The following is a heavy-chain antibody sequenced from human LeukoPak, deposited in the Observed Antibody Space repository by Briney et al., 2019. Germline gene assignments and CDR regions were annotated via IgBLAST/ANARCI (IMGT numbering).Heavy chain of an antibody. Sequence: GGSLRLSCAASGFTFSSYSMNWVRQAPGKGLEWVSSISSSSSYIYYADSVKGRFTISRGNAKNSLYLQMNSLRAEDTAVYYCARDLRGKWELLSVFDYWGQGTLVTVSS. CDR1: GFTFSSYS. CDR2: ISSSSSYI. CDR3: ARDLRGKWELLSVFDY. J-gene: IGHJ4*02. V-gene: IGHV3-21*01. D-gene: IGHD1-26*01.